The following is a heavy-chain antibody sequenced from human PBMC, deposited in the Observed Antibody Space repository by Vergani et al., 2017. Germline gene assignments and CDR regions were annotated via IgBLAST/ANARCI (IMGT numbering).Heavy chain of an antibody. CDR2: NSAYNGNT. V-gene: IGHV1-18*04. Sequence: QVQLVQSGAEVKKPGASVKVSCKASGYTFTSYGISWARQAPGQGLEWMGLNSAYNGNTNYAQNLQGRITMNTDTSTSTAYMELMSLRSDDTAVYYCARDPDIVVVPAAPYYYYYYGMDVWGQGTTVTVSS. J-gene: IGHJ6*02. D-gene: IGHD2-2*01. CDR1: GYTFTSYG. CDR3: ARDPDIVVVPAAPYYYYYYGMDV.